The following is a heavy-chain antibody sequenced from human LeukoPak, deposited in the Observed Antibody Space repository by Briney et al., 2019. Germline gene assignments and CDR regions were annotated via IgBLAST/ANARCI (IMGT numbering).Heavy chain of an antibody. J-gene: IGHJ6*03. V-gene: IGHV7-4-1*02. CDR1: GYTFTSYA. D-gene: IGHD3-10*01. CDR3: ARGYGSGDEYYYYYYMDV. CDR2: INTNTGNP. Sequence: ASVKVSCKASGYTFTSYAMNWVRQAPGQGLEWMGWINTNTGNPTYAQGFTGRFVFSLDTSVSTAYLQISSLKAGDTAVYYCARGYGSGDEYYYYYYMDVWGKGTTVTVSS.